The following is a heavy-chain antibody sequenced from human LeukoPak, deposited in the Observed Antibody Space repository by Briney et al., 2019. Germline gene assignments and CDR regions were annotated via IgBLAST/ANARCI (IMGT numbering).Heavy chain of an antibody. J-gene: IGHJ5*02. CDR2: ISYDGSNK. D-gene: IGHD1-7*01. CDR3: ASVKLELRYDWFDP. Sequence: VGSLRLSCAASVFTLSSYAMHWVRQAPRQGLEWVAVISYDGSNKYYAHSVKGRFTISRENSQNTLYLQMNSLRAEDTAVYYCASVKLELRYDWFDPWGQGTLVTVSS. CDR1: VFTLSSYA. V-gene: IGHV3-30*04.